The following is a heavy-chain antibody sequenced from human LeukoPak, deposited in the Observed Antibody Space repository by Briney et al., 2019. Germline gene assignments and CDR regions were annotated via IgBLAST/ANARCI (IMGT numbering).Heavy chain of an antibody. CDR1: GFTFSSYG. Sequence: GGSLRLSCAASGFTFSSYGMHWVRQAPGKGMEWVAVISYDGSNKYYADSVKGRFTISRDNSKNTLYLQMNSLRAEDTAVYYCAKDQWHRTEAGVFDYWGQGTLVSVPS. CDR3: AKDQWHRTEAGVFDY. D-gene: IGHD6-19*01. J-gene: IGHJ4*02. V-gene: IGHV3-30*18. CDR2: ISYDGSNK.